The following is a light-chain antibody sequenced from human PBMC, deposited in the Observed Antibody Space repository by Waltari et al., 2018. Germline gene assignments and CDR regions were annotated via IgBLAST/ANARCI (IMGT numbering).Light chain of an antibody. CDR3: SSYTTSDTLI. CDR1: SRDVGGYNY. CDR2: GVT. J-gene: IGLJ2*01. Sequence: QSALTQPASVSGSPGQSLTISRTGTSRDVGGYNYVPWYQQHPGGAPRLMIFGVTNRPSGVSIRFSGSKSGNTASLTISGLQPEDEAYYYCSSYTTSDTLIFAGGTKLTVL. V-gene: IGLV2-14*03.